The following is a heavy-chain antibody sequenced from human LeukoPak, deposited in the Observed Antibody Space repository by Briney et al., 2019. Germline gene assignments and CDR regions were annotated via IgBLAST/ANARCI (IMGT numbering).Heavy chain of an antibody. D-gene: IGHD3-3*01. CDR3: ARGFSDFWSGYFSPRLNWFDP. Sequence: SSETLSLTCAVYGGSFSVYYWSWIRQPPGKGLEWIGEINHSGSTNYNPSLKSRVTISVDTSKNQFSLKLSSVTAADTAVYYCARGFSDFWSGYFSPRLNWFDPWGQGTLVTVSS. J-gene: IGHJ5*02. V-gene: IGHV4-34*01. CDR1: GGSFSVYY. CDR2: INHSGST.